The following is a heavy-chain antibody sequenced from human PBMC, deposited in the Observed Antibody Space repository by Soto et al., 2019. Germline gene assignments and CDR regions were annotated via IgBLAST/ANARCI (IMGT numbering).Heavy chain of an antibody. D-gene: IGHD3-22*01. CDR3: AKIPFPWTMKGLDV. Sequence: SGGPMRLCWAAAGFTFINYARSCIRQNTRKGLEWVSAISGSGGSTYYADSVKGRFTISRDNSKNTLYLQMNSLRAEDTAVYYCAKIPFPWTMKGLDVWGQGTTVTVS. J-gene: IGHJ6*02. CDR2: ISGSGGST. V-gene: IGHV3-23*01. CDR1: GFTFINYA.